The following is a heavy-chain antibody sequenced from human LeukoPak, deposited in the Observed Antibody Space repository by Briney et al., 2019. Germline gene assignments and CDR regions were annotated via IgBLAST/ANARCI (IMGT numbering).Heavy chain of an antibody. CDR1: GFTFSDYF. Sequence: GGSLRLSCAASGFTFSDYFMIWIRPAPGKGLECVSYVSSSGSTIYYADSVKGRFTISRDNAKNSLYGQMNSLRAEDTAVYYCARVGYYGMDVWGQGTTVTVSS. CDR3: ARVGYYGMDV. V-gene: IGHV3-11*01. J-gene: IGHJ6*02. CDR2: VSSSGSTI.